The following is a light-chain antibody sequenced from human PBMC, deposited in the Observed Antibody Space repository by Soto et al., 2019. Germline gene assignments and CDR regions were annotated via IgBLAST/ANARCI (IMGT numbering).Light chain of an antibody. Sequence: DIQMTQSPSSVSASVGDRVTITCRASQSISSWLAWSQQKPGTVPKLLIYEASSLQNGVPARRSGSGVGTEFTLTITSLQHEDFGTYYCQQGDSFPITFGQGTRLEIK. CDR3: QQGDSFPIT. CDR2: EAS. CDR1: QSISSW. V-gene: IGKV1-12*01. J-gene: IGKJ5*01.